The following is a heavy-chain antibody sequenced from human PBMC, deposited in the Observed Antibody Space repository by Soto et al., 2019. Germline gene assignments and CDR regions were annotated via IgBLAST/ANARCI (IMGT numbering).Heavy chain of an antibody. V-gene: IGHV1-3*01. CDR1: GYTFTSYA. D-gene: IGHD6-13*01. CDR2: INAGNGDT. J-gene: IGHJ4*02. Sequence: QVQLVQSGAEVKKPGASVKVSCKASGYTFTSYAMHWVRQAPGQRLEWMGWINAGNGDTKYSQKFQGRVTITRDTSASTAYMELSSLRSEDTAVYYCARDIMAAAPDYWGQGTLVTVSS. CDR3: ARDIMAAAPDY.